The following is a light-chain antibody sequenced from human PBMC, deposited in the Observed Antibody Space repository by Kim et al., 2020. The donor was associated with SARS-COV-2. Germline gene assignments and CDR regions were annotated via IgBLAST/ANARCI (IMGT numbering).Light chain of an antibody. Sequence: SPGEGATLSCRASHSVSTNVAWYQQKPGQAPRLLIFGASARATDIPARFSGSGSGTEFTLTISSLQSEDSSVYYCQQYNIWPLTFGGGTKVDIK. V-gene: IGKV3-15*01. J-gene: IGKJ4*01. CDR3: QQYNIWPLT. CDR1: HSVSTN. CDR2: GAS.